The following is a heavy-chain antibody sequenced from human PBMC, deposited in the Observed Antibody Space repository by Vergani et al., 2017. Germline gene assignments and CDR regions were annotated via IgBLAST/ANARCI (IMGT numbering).Heavy chain of an antibody. CDR3: ARAYGRYDWFDY. CDR1: VVIFSPYA. V-gene: IGHV3-23*01. D-gene: IGHD1-20*01. Sequence: EVQLLESGGDLVQPGGSLRLSCTASVVIFSPYAMSWVRQATGKGREWVSGISASGAPTYYADSVKGRVTISRDNSKNTLYLQRNSLRVEDTAVYYCARAYGRYDWFDYGGQRTLVTVSS. CDR2: ISASGAPT. J-gene: IGHJ4*01.